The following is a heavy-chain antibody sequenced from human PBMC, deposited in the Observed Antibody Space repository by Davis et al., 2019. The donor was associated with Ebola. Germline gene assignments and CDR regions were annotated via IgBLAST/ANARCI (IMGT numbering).Heavy chain of an antibody. D-gene: IGHD5-12*01. V-gene: IGHV4-59*08. Sequence: MPSETLSPTCTVSGGSISGFLWSWIRQSPGEGLEWIGYIHGSGRTSYNPSFKSRVTISLDMSKNQFSLKVGSVTAADTAVYYCVRHVRGYDWGQGIPVTVSS. J-gene: IGHJ4*02. CDR1: GGSISGFL. CDR3: VRHVRGYD. CDR2: IHGSGRT.